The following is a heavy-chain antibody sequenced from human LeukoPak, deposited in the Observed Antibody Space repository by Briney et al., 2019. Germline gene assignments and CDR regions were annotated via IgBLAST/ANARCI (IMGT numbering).Heavy chain of an antibody. CDR2: FYQSGST. CDR1: GFSISSGYY. J-gene: IGHJ6*03. CDR3: ARQPEGWYGSYYYYMDA. Sequence: SETLSLTCTVSGFSISSGYYWGWIRQPPGKGLEWIGSFYQSGSTHYNPSLKSRLTISVDTSKNQFSLKLSSVTAADTAVYYCARQPEGWYGSYYYYMDAWGKGTTVTISS. D-gene: IGHD6-19*01. V-gene: IGHV4-38-2*02.